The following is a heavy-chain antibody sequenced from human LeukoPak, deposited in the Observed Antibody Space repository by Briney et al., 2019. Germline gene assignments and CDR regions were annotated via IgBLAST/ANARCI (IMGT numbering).Heavy chain of an antibody. CDR3: ARGEEPGYSYPPGYYFDY. J-gene: IGHJ4*02. Sequence: SETLSLTCTVSGGSTRSYYWSWIRQPAGKGLEWIGRMYMSGSTNYNPSLKSRVTMSVDTSKNQFFLKLSSVTAADTAVYYCARGEEPGYSYPPGYYFDYWGQGTLVTVSS. D-gene: IGHD5-18*01. CDR1: GGSTRSYY. CDR2: MYMSGST. V-gene: IGHV4-4*07.